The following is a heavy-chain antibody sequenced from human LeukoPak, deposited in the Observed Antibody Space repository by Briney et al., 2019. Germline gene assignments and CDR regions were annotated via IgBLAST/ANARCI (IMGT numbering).Heavy chain of an antibody. CDR2: IWYDGSNK. CDR1: GFTFSSYA. Sequence: PGGSLRLSCAASGFTFSSYAMHWVRQASGKGLEWVAVIWYDGSNKYYADSVKGRFTISRDNSKNTLYLQMNSLRAEDTAVYYCARDSRYSSGWYGLDPWGQGTLVTVSS. CDR3: ARDSRYSSGWYGLDP. J-gene: IGHJ5*02. D-gene: IGHD6-19*01. V-gene: IGHV3-33*08.